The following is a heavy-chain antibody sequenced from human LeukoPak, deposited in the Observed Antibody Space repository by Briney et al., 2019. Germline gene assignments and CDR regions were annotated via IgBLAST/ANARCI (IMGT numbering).Heavy chain of an antibody. D-gene: IGHD6-13*01. J-gene: IGHJ4*02. CDR2: IYYSGGT. CDR1: GGSISSYY. CDR3: ARAGSSSWFPTYFFDY. Sequence: SETLSLTCTVSGGSISSYYWNWIRQPPGKGLEWIGYIYYSGGTNYNPSLKSRVTISVDTSENQFSLKLSSVTAADTAVYYCARAGSSSWFPTYFFDYWGQGTLVTVSS. V-gene: IGHV4-59*01.